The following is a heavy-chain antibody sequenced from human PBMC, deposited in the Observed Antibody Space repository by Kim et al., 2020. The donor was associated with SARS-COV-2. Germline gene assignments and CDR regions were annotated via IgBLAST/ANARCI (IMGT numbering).Heavy chain of an antibody. Sequence: GGSLRLSCGVSGFSVGSKYMSWVRQAPGKGLEWVSALYSGGTTHYVDSVKGRFTISRDDSKNTLYLQMVRLRAEDTAVYYCARAVYPPDSYYYYYMDVWGKGTAVTVSS. CDR2: LYSGGTT. V-gene: IGHV3-53*01. CDR3: ARAVYPPDSYYYYYMDV. J-gene: IGHJ6*03. CDR1: GFSVGSKY. D-gene: IGHD3-10*01.